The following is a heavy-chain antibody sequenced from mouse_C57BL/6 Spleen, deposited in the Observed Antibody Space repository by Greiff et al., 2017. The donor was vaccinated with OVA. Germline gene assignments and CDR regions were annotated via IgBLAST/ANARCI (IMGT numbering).Heavy chain of an antibody. Sequence: EVMLVESGEGLVKPGGSLKLSCAASGFTFSSYAMSWVRQTPEKRLEWVAYISSGGDYIYYADTVKGRFTISRDNARNTLYLQMSSLKSEDTAMYYCTRDNYGSGGFAYWGQGTLVTVSA. D-gene: IGHD1-1*01. J-gene: IGHJ3*01. CDR1: GFTFSSYA. CDR3: TRDNYGSGGFAY. V-gene: IGHV5-9-1*02. CDR2: ISSGGDYI.